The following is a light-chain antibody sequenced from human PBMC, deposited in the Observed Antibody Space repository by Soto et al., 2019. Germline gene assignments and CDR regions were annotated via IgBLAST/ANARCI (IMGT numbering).Light chain of an antibody. CDR1: QSISSY. CDR3: QQSYSTPIT. J-gene: IGKJ5*01. V-gene: IGKV1-39*01. Sequence: IHMTQSPSSLSASLXYRXXITXRASQSISSYLNWYQQKPGKAPKLLIYAASSLQSGVPSRFSGSGSGTDFTLTISSLQPEDFATYYCQQSYSTPITFGQGTRLEIK. CDR2: AAS.